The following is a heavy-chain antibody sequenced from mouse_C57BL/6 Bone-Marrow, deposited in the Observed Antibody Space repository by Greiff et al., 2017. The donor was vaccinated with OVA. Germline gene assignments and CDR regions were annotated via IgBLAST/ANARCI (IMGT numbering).Heavy chain of an antibody. CDR3: ALYYGRSYRYFDV. Sequence: VQLQQSGPELVKPGASVKISCKASGYSFTDYNMNWVKQSNGKSLEWIGVINPNYGTTSYNQKFKGKATLTVDQSSSTAYMQLNSLTAEDSAVYYWALYYGRSYRYFDVWGTGTTVTVSS. CDR1: GYSFTDYN. CDR2: INPNYGTT. V-gene: IGHV1-39*01. J-gene: IGHJ1*03. D-gene: IGHD1-1*01.